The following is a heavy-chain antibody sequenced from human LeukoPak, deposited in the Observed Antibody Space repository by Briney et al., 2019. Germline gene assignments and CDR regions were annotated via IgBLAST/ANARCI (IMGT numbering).Heavy chain of an antibody. J-gene: IGHJ4*02. CDR1: GGSISSGDYY. CDR3: ARVPPYDFWSGYFDH. D-gene: IGHD3-3*01. V-gene: IGHV4-30-4*08. CDR2: IYYSGST. Sequence: PSQTLSLTCTVSGGSISSGDYYWSWIRQPPGKGLEWIGYIYYSGSTYYNPSLKSRVTISVDTSKNQFSLKLSSVTAADTAVYYCARVPPYDFWSGYFDHWGQGTLVTVSS.